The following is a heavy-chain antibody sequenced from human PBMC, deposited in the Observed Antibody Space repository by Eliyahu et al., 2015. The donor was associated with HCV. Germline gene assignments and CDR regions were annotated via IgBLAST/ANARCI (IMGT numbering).Heavy chain of an antibody. CDR2: ISWNSGSI. CDR1: GFXFDDYA. D-gene: IGHD3-3*01. V-gene: IGHV3-9*01. J-gene: IGHJ4*02. CDR3: ANSVEWQGAFDY. Sequence: EVQLVESGGGLVQPGRSLRLSCAASGFXFDDYAMPWVRQAPGKGLEWVSGISWNSGSIGYADSVKGRFTISRDNAKNSLYLQMNSLRAEDTALYYCANSVEWQGAFDYWGQGTLVTVSS.